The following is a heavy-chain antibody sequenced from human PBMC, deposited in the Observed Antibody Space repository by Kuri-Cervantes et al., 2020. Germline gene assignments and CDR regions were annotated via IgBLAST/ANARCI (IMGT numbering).Heavy chain of an antibody. CDR1: GFTFSMYW. D-gene: IGHD4-17*01. Sequence: GGSLRLSCAASGFTFSMYWMSWVRQAPGRGLEWLATIQEHGTIKTYVDSVKGRFTISRDNDNNYLYLRMNSLIAEDTAVYYCARDRDFTTDYWGQGTLVTVSS. CDR2: IQEHGTIK. V-gene: IGHV3-7*01. J-gene: IGHJ4*02. CDR3: ARDRDFTTDY.